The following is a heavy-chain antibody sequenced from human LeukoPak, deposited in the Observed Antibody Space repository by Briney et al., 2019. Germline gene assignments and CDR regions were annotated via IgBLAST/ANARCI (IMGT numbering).Heavy chain of an antibody. Sequence: PSETLSLTCTVAGGSISSYYWRWLRQPPGKGLEWVGYIYTSGSNNYNPSLHSRVTISVDTSKNQFSLTLSSVTAADTAVYYCARGVGGYYYDSSGYYWHWGQGTLVTVSS. V-gene: IGHV4-4*09. CDR2: IYTSGSN. J-gene: IGHJ4*02. CDR3: ARGVGGYYYDSSGYYWH. CDR1: GGSISSYY. D-gene: IGHD3-22*01.